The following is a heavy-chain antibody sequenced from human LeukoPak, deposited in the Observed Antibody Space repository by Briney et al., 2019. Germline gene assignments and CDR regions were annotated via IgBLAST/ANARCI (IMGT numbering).Heavy chain of an antibody. CDR3: ARGPSGGNNLWMDY. D-gene: IGHD1-20*01. Sequence: PGGSLRLSCAASGFTVSSNYMSWVRQAPGKGLEWVSVIYSGGSTYYADSVKGRFTISRDNAQNSLFLQMNSLRAEDTAIYYCARGPSGGNNLWMDYWGQGTLVTVSS. J-gene: IGHJ4*02. V-gene: IGHV3-66*01. CDR1: GFTVSSNY. CDR2: IYSGGST.